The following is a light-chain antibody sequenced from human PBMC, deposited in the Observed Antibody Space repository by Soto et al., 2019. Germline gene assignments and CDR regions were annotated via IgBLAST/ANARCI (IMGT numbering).Light chain of an antibody. J-gene: IGKJ1*01. CDR1: QSVLYSSNNKNY. CDR2: WAS. Sequence: DIVMTQSPDSLAVSLGERATINCKSSQSVLYSSNNKNYLAWYQQKPGQPPKLLIYWASTRESGVPDRVSGSGSGTDFNLTISSLQAEDVAVYYCQQYYRPWTFGQGTKVEIK. CDR3: QQYYRPWT. V-gene: IGKV4-1*01.